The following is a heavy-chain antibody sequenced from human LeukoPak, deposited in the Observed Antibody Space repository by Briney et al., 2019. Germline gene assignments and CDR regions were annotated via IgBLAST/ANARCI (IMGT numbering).Heavy chain of an antibody. J-gene: IGHJ6*02. V-gene: IGHV3-23*01. Sequence: PGGSLRLSCAASGFIFRSYAMSWVRQAPGRGLEWVSSFGGIGSTIYYADSVKGRVTISRDNSKNTLYLQMNSLRAEDTAVYYCAKERLAGFYYYGMDVWGQGTTVTVSS. CDR3: AKERLAGFYYYGMDV. CDR2: FGGIGSTI. CDR1: GFIFRSYA.